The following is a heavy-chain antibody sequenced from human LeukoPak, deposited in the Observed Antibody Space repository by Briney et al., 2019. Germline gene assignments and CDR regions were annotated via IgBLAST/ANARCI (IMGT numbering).Heavy chain of an antibody. CDR3: ARASIVATIILDY. J-gene: IGHJ4*02. CDR2: IIPILGIA. CDR1: GGTFSSYA. D-gene: IGHD5-12*01. V-gene: IGHV1-69*04. Sequence: SVKVSCKASGGTFSSYAISWVRQAPGQGLEWMRRIIPILGIANYAQKFQGRVTITADKSTSTAYMELSSLRSEDTAVYYCARASIVATIILDYWGQGTLVTVSS.